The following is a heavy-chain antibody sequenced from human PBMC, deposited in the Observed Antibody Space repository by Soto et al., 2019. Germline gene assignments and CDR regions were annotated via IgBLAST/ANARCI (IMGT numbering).Heavy chain of an antibody. J-gene: IGHJ3*02. Sequence: QVQLVESGGGVVQPGRSLRLSCAASGFTFSSYAMHWVRQAPGKGLEWVAVISYDGSNKYYADSVKGRFTISRDNSKNTLYLQINSLRAEDTAVYYCARDRVQLERRVAFDIWGQGTMVTVSS. CDR3: ARDRVQLERRVAFDI. V-gene: IGHV3-30-3*01. D-gene: IGHD1-1*01. CDR2: ISYDGSNK. CDR1: GFTFSSYA.